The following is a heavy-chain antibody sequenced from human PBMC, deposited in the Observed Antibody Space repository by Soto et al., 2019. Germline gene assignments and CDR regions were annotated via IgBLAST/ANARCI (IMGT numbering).Heavy chain of an antibody. CDR3: AREDRDRETGLVPAAIDGMDV. J-gene: IGHJ6*02. D-gene: IGHD2-2*01. Sequence: QVQLVQSGAEVKKPGSSVKVSCKASGGTFSRYGITWVRQAPGHGLEWIGRIIPIFGTPTYAQTFQGRVTIPADESKRTAYMELSSMRSDDTAVYYCAREDRDRETGLVPAAIDGMDVWGQGTTVTVSS. V-gene: IGHV1-69*15. CDR1: GGTFSRYG. CDR2: IIPIFGTP.